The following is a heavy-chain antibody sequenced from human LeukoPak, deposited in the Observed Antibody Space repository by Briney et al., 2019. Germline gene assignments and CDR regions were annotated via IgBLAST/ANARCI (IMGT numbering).Heavy chain of an antibody. CDR3: ARDKARPGTTDY. CDR1: GYTFTNYY. D-gene: IGHD1-1*01. Sequence: GASVKVSCKASGYTFTNYYMHWVRQAPGQGLEWTGIINPSGGRTSYAQKFQGRVTMTRDTSTSTVYMELSSLRSEDTAVYYCARDKARPGTTDYWGQGTLVTVSS. J-gene: IGHJ4*02. CDR2: INPSGGRT. V-gene: IGHV1-46*01.